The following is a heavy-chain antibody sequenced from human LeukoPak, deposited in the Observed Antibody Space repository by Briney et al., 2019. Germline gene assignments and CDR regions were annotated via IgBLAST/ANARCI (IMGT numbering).Heavy chain of an antibody. CDR2: IYSSGST. CDR1: GFTVSSNY. V-gene: IGHV3-66*01. Sequence: GGSLPLSSAASGFTVSSNYMSWVRPAPGKGLEWVSVIYSSGSTYYANTVKGRFTVSRQNSNKTLYLQMNSLRAEDRAVYYCARDSGFRIFDYWGQGTLVTVSS. CDR3: ARDSGFRIFDY. J-gene: IGHJ4*02. D-gene: IGHD3-10*01.